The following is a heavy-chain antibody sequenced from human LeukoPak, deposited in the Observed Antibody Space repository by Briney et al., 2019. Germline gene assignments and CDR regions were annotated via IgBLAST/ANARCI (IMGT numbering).Heavy chain of an antibody. Sequence: SETLSLTCTVSGYSISSGYYWGWIRQPPGKGLEWIGSIYHSGGTYYNPSLKSRVTISVDTSKNQFSLKLSSVTAADTAVYYCARDPLLWFGELLFDYWGQGTLVTVSS. CDR3: ARDPLLWFGELLFDY. V-gene: IGHV4-38-2*02. D-gene: IGHD3-10*01. CDR1: GYSISSGYY. J-gene: IGHJ4*02. CDR2: IYHSGGT.